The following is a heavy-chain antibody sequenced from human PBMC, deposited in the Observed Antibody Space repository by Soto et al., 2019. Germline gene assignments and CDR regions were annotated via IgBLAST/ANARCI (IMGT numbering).Heavy chain of an antibody. CDR2: IYPGDSDT. V-gene: IGHV5-51*01. D-gene: IGHD6-13*01. J-gene: IGHJ6*02. CDR1: RYSFTSYW. CDR3: ARLAAAGYYYYYGMDV. Sequence: GESLKISCKGSRYSFTSYWIGWVRQMPGKGLEWMGIIYPGDSDTRYSPSFQGQVTISADKSISTAYLQWSSLKASDTAMYYCARLAAAGYYYYYGMDVWGQGTTVTVSS.